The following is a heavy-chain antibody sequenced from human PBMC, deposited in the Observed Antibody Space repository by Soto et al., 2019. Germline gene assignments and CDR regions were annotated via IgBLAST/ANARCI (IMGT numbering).Heavy chain of an antibody. CDR1: GDSVSSDSAS. Sequence: SQTLSLTCAISGDSVSSDSASWNWIRQSPSRGLEWLGRTYYRSKWYIEFAPSVQSRIIINPDTSKNQLSLQLDSLTPEDTAVYYCVRSRVFIEVAGMANYYYYYGMDAWGQGTTVTVS. CDR2: TYYRSKWYI. D-gene: IGHD6-19*01. J-gene: IGHJ6*02. V-gene: IGHV6-1*01. CDR3: VRSRVFIEVAGMANYYYYYGMDA.